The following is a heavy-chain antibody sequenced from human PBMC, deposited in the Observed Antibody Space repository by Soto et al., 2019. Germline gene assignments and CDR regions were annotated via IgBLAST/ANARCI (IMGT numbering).Heavy chain of an antibody. Sequence: QVLLVQSGAEVKKPGSSVKVSCKASGGTFSSYAISWVRQAPGQGLEWMGGIIPIFGTANYAQKFQGRVTITADESTSTAYMELSSLRSEDTAVYYCQGTMVRGVITGNYYYGMDVWGQGTTVTVSS. CDR3: QGTMVRGVITGNYYYGMDV. CDR1: GGTFSSYA. D-gene: IGHD3-10*01. V-gene: IGHV1-69*12. J-gene: IGHJ6*02. CDR2: IIPIFGTA.